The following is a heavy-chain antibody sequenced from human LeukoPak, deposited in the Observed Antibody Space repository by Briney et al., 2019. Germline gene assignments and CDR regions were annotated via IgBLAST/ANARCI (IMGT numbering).Heavy chain of an antibody. CDR3: AKRAASGTGAFDI. CDR2: ISVSGGGT. Sequence: PGGSLRLSCAASDFTFSTYAMNWVHQAPGKGLEWVSGISVSGGGTDYADSVKGRFTISRDNSKNTLYMQMNSLRAEDTAVYYCAKRAASGTGAFDIWGQGTMVTVSS. CDR1: DFTFSTYA. D-gene: IGHD6-13*01. V-gene: IGHV3-23*01. J-gene: IGHJ3*02.